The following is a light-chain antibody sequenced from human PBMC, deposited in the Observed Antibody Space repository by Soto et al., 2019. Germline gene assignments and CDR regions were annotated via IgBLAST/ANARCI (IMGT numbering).Light chain of an antibody. CDR3: QSYDSSLSAVV. CDR1: SANIGAGYD. V-gene: IGLV1-40*01. Sequence: QSVLTQPPSVSGAPGQRVTISWTGSSANIGAGYDVHWYQQLPGTAPKLLIYGNSNRHSGVPDRFSGSKSGTSASLAITGLQAEDEADYYCQSYDSSLSAVVFGGGTKLTVL. CDR2: GNS. J-gene: IGLJ2*01.